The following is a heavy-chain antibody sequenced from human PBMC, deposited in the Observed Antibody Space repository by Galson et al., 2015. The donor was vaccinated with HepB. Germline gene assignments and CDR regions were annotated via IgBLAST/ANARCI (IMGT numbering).Heavy chain of an antibody. CDR2: INPYNGNT. CDR1: GYTFTRYG. CDR3: ARVGWLQPLFDY. V-gene: IGHV1-18*01. D-gene: IGHD5-24*01. Sequence: SVKVSCKASGYTFTRYGISWVRQAPGQGLEWMGWINPYNGNTNYAQKLQGRVTMTTDTSTSTVYMELRSLRSDDTAVYYCARVGWLQPLFDYWGQGTLVTVSS. J-gene: IGHJ4*02.